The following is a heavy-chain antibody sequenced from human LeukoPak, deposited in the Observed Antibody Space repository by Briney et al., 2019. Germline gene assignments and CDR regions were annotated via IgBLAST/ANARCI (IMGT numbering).Heavy chain of an antibody. CDR2: ISASKGNT. D-gene: IGHD3-22*01. CDR1: GYTFTSYG. CDR3: ARDLVYYDSSSYSDTFDI. J-gene: IGHJ3*02. Sequence: ASVKVSCKASGYTFTSYGISWVRQAPGQGLEWMGWISASKGNTYYAQKVQGRVTMTTDTSTSTAYMELRSLRSDDTAVYYCARDLVYYDSSSYSDTFDIWGQGTMVTVSS. V-gene: IGHV1-18*01.